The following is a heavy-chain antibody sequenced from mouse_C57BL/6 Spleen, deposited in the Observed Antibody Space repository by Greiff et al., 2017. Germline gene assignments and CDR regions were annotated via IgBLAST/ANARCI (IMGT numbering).Heavy chain of an antibody. Sequence: QVQLQQSGAELARPGASVKLSCKASGYTFTSYGISWVKQRTGQGLEWIGEIYPRSGNTYYNEKFKGKATLTADKSSSTAYMELRSLTSEDSAVYFCYYYGSSPAYWGQGTLVTVSA. D-gene: IGHD1-1*01. J-gene: IGHJ3*01. CDR1: GYTFTSYG. CDR2: IYPRSGNT. V-gene: IGHV1-81*01. CDR3: YYYGSSPAY.